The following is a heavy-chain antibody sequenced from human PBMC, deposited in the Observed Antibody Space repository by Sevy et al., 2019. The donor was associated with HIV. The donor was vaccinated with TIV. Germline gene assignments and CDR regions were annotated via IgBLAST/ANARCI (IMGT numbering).Heavy chain of an antibody. CDR1: GFTFGNYA. CDR2: ISGSTIDT. J-gene: IGHJ1*01. D-gene: IGHD6-13*01. Sequence: GGSLRLSCAASGFTFGNYAMNWVRQAPGKGLEWVSPISGSTIDTSYADSVKGRFTISRDNSQNTLYLEMNSLRAEDTAVYDCAKDGTYSLSWYDLDHWGQGTLVTVSS. V-gene: IGHV3-23*01. CDR3: AKDGTYSLSWYDLDH.